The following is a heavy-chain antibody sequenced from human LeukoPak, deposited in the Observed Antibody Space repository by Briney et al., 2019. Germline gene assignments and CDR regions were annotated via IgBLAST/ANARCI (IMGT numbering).Heavy chain of an antibody. D-gene: IGHD6-13*01. CDR3: SKISTPKPAAGAMDN. V-gene: IGHV3-23*01. CDR1: GFTFSNYS. Sequence: GGSLRLSCAASGFTFSNYSMSWVRQARGQGLEGVSSISGCGCWTYYAHSVRGRFTIPIDSHKSTLYLPVNEQRDKGEDGYSCSKISTPKPAAGAMDNWGRGTLVTVS. CDR2: ISGCGCWT. J-gene: IGHJ4*02.